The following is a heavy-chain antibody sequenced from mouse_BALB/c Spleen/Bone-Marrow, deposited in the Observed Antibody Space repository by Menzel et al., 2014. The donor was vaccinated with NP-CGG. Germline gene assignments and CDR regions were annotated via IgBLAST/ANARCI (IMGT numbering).Heavy chain of an antibody. V-gene: IGHV5-6-5*01. CDR3: ARARFYYGELVDY. CDR1: GFTFSSYA. CDR2: ISSGGST. Sequence: EVMLVESGGGLVKPGGSLKLSCAASGFTFSSYAMSWVRQTPEKRLEWVASISSGGSTYYPDSVKGRFTIARDNARNILYLQMSSLRSEDTAVYYCARARFYYGELVDYWGQGTSVTVSS. J-gene: IGHJ4*01. D-gene: IGHD1-1*01.